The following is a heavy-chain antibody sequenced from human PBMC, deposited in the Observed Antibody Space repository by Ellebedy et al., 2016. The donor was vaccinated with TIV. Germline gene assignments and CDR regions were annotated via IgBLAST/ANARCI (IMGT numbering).Heavy chain of an antibody. CDR2: IYPGDSDT. J-gene: IGHJ6*02. CDR1: GYSFTSYW. V-gene: IGHV5-51*01. D-gene: IGHD2-2*01. Sequence: GESLKISXKGSGYSFTSYWIGWVRQMPGKGLEWMGFIYPGDSDTRYSPSFQGQVTISADKSISTAYLQWSSLKASDTAMYYCARRSRPPKHARSTSHMGYYYGMDVWGQGTTVTVSS. CDR3: ARRSRPPKHARSTSHMGYYYGMDV.